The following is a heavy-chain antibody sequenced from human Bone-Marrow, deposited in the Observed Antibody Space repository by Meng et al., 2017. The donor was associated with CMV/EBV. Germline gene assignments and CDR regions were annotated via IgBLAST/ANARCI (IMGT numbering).Heavy chain of an antibody. CDR1: GYTFTSYG. CDR2: ISAYNGNT. J-gene: IGHJ6*02. Sequence: ASVKVSCKASGYTFTSYGISWVRQAPGQGLEWMGWISAYNGNTNYAQKFQGRVTITADKSTSSAYMELSSLRSDDTAVYYCARDITARRPSGVYYYYGLDVWGQGTTVTVSS. D-gene: IGHD6-6*01. V-gene: IGHV1-18*01. CDR3: ARDITARRPSGVYYYYGLDV.